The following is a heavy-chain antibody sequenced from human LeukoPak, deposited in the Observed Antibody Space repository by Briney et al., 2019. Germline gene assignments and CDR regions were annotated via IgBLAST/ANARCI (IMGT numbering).Heavy chain of an antibody. CDR3: ARGGGNYGKHHFDY. CDR2: INSDGSST. V-gene: IGHV3-74*01. J-gene: IGHJ4*02. D-gene: IGHD1-26*01. Sequence: GGSLRLSCAASGFTFSSYWMHWVRQAPGKGLVWVSRINSDGSSTSYADSVKGRFSISRDNAQNSLYLQMNSLRAEDTAVYYCARGGGNYGKHHFDYWGQGTLVTVSS. CDR1: GFTFSSYW.